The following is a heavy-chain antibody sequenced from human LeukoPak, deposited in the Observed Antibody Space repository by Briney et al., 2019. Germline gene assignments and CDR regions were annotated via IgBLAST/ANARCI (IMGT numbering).Heavy chain of an antibody. CDR1: GYTFTNHG. D-gene: IGHD3-10*01. V-gene: IGHV1-18*01. J-gene: IGHJ4*02. CDR3: ARTPKRFGELYQSADY. CDR2: ISAYNGNA. Sequence: GASVKVSCKASGYTFTNHGITWVRQAPGQGLEWMGWISAYNGNADYAQSFQGRVTMTTDTSTSTAYMELRSLRSDDTGAYYCARTPKRFGELYQSADYWGQGTLVTVSS.